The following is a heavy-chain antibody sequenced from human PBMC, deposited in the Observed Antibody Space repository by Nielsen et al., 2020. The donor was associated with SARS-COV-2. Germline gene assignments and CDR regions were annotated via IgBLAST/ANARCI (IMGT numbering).Heavy chain of an antibody. CDR3: ARGLSLSGFDP. J-gene: IGHJ5*02. V-gene: IGHV4-59*13. CDR2: IYYSGNT. CDR1: GGSISSYY. Sequence: SETLSLTCTVSGGSISSYYWSWIRQPPGKGLEWIGYIYYSGNTNYNPSLKSRVTISVDTSKNQFSLKLSSVTAADTAVYYCARGLSLSGFDPWGQGTLVTVSS. D-gene: IGHD3-10*01.